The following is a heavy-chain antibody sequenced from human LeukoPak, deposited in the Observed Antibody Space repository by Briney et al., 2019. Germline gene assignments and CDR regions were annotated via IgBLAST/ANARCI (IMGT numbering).Heavy chain of an antibody. CDR3: ARITMVRGVIITGTTGSYYFDY. CDR1: GGSISSSSYY. D-gene: IGHD3-10*01. Sequence: SETLSLTCTVSGGSISSSSYYWGWIRQPPGKGLEWIGSIYYSGSTYYNPSLKSRVTISVDTSKNQFSLKLSSVTAADTAVYYCARITMVRGVIITGTTGSYYFDYWGQGTLVTVSP. J-gene: IGHJ4*02. V-gene: IGHV4-39*01. CDR2: IYYSGST.